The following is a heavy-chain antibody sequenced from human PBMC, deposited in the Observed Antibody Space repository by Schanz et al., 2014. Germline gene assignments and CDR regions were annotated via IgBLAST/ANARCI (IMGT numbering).Heavy chain of an antibody. D-gene: IGHD6-19*01. CDR1: GFTVSSNY. CDR2: IYSGGST. Sequence: EVQLVESGGGLVQPGGSLRLSCAASGFTVSSNYMSWVRQAPGKGLEWVSVIYSGGSTYYADSVKGRFTISRDNSKNTLFLQMNSLRAEDTAVYYCARVRSGWNDGFDIWGQGTMVTVSS. CDR3: ARVRSGWNDGFDI. V-gene: IGHV3-66*01. J-gene: IGHJ3*02.